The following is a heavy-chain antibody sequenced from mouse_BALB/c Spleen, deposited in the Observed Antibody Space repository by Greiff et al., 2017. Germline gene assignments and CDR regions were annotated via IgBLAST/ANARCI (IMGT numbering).Heavy chain of an antibody. CDR2: INPYNDGT. CDR1: GYTFTSYV. CDR3: ARGYGIYAMDY. J-gene: IGHJ4*01. D-gene: IGHD2-10*02. V-gene: IGHV1-14*01. Sequence: VQLKESGPELVKPGASVKMSCKASGYTFTSYVMHWVKQKPGQGLEWIGYINPYNDGTKYNEKFKGKATLTSDKSSSTAYMELSSLTSEDSAVYYCARGYGIYAMDYWGQGTSVTVSS.